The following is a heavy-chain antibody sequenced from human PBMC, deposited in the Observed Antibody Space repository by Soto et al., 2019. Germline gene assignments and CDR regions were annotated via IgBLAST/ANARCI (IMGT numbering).Heavy chain of an antibody. CDR3: ARSGYSFAWGY. D-gene: IGHD5-18*01. Sequence: EVQLVESGGGLIPPGGSLRLSCAASGFLVNSAYMTWVRQAPGKGLEWLSMINSDGSTLYAESVKGRFTISRDNSKNRLAHQMNSLRAEDTAMYYCARSGYSFAWGYWGQGTLVIVTS. CDR1: GFLVNSAY. J-gene: IGHJ4*02. CDR2: INSDGST. V-gene: IGHV3-53*01.